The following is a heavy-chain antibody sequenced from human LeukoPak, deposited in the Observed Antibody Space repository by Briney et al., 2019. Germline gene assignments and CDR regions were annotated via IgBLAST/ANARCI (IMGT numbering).Heavy chain of an antibody. J-gene: IGHJ4*02. CDR3: ARGKALQFLDWLPQLYY. CDR2: MNPGTGDT. D-gene: IGHD3-3*01. V-gene: IGHV1-8*02. Sequence: ASVKVSCKASGYTLTTYDIIWVRQATGQGLEWIGWMNPGTGDTGYAQKFQDRVTMTRNTSLNTAYMELNSLRYEDTAAYYCARGKALQFLDWLPQLYYWGQRTAVTVSS. CDR1: GYTLTTYD.